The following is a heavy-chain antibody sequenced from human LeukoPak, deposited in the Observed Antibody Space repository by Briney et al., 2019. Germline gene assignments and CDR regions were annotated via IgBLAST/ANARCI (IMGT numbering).Heavy chain of an antibody. D-gene: IGHD5-18*01. CDR1: GFPFSSYA. CDR3: ASRDTAMVAFDY. CDR2: ISGSGGST. V-gene: IGHV3-23*01. Sequence: GGSLRLSCAASGFPFSSYAMSWVRQAPGKGLEWVSAISGSGGSTYYADSGKGRFTISRDNSKNTLYLQMNSLRAEDTAVYYCASRDTAMVAFDYWGQGTLVTVSS. J-gene: IGHJ4*02.